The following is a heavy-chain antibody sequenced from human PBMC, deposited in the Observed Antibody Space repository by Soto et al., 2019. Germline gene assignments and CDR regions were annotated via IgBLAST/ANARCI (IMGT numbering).Heavy chain of an antibody. V-gene: IGHV1-69*02. CDR1: GGTFSNYT. D-gene: IGHD2-2*01. CDR2: IIPILAIA. J-gene: IGHJ4*02. Sequence: QVKLVHSGAEVKKPGSSVKVSCKASGGTFSNYTISWVRQASGQGLEWMGRIIPILAIANNAQKFQGRVTITADKSTSTAYMELRSLSSEDTAVYYCAIDAGYCSSSSCRPVDYWGQGTLVTVSS. CDR3: AIDAGYCSSSSCRPVDY.